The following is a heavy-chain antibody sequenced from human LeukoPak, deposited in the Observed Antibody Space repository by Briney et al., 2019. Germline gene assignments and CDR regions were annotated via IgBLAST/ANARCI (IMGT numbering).Heavy chain of an antibody. CDR2: INEDGSET. Sequence: PGGSLRLSCAAAGFMFRRAWMSWVRQAPGKGLEWVASINEDGSETNVVESVKGRFTISRDNAKNSLDLQMNSLRAEDTAVYYCARGPFWGQGTMVTVSS. CDR1: GFMFRRAW. J-gene: IGHJ3*01. CDR3: ARGPF. V-gene: IGHV3-7*01.